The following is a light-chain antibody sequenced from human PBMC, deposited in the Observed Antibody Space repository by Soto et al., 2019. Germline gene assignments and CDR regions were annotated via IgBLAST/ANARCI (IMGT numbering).Light chain of an antibody. Sequence: QSVLTQPPSASGTPGQRVTISCSGSSSNIGSNTVNWYQQLPGAAPKLLIYNNNQRPSGVPDRFSGSKSGSSASLAISELHSEDDADYCCAPWDDSQLGLVFGTGTNVTVL. CDR1: SSNIGSNT. CDR2: NNN. CDR3: APWDDSQLGLV. J-gene: IGLJ1*01. V-gene: IGLV1-44*01.